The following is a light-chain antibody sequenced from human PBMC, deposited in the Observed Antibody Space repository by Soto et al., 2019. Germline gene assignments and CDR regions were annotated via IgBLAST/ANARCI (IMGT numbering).Light chain of an antibody. Sequence: QSVLTQPRSVSGSPGQSVTITCTGTSSDVGAYDYVSWCQQHPGKAPKLIIYDVTKRPSGVPDRFSGSKSGITASLTISGLQAEDEADYYCSSYAGRYTWVFGGGTKLTVL. V-gene: IGLV2-11*01. CDR2: DVT. CDR3: SSYAGRYTWV. J-gene: IGLJ2*01. CDR1: SSDVGAYDY.